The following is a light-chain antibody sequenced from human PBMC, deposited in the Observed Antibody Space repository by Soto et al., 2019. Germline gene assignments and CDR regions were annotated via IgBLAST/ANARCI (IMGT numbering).Light chain of an antibody. CDR3: QQYNSYSILT. CDR2: KAS. CDR1: QSISSW. V-gene: IGKV1-5*03. J-gene: IGKJ4*01. Sequence: DIQMTQSPSTLSAFVGDRVTITCRASQSISSWVAWYQQKXXKAPNLLIYKASTLQSGVPSRFSGSRSGTEFILTINSLQPDDFATYYCQQYNSYSILTFGGGTKVEIK.